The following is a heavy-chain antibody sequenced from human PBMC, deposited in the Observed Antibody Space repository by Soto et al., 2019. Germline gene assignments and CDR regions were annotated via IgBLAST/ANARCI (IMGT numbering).Heavy chain of an antibody. CDR1: GYTFTNFW. J-gene: IGHJ4*02. D-gene: IGHD3-10*01. CDR2: IDPSDSFT. CDR3: ARTHDRRGIIDY. V-gene: IGHV5-10-1*01. Sequence: GESLKISCEASGYTFTNFWISWVRQLPGKGLEWMGRIDPSDSFTNYSPSFQGHVTISTDESFSTAYLQWSSLKVSDSAMYYCARTHDRRGIIDYWGQGALVTVSS.